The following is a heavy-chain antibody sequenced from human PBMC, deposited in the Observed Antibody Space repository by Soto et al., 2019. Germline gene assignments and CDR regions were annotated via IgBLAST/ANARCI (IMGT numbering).Heavy chain of an antibody. CDR1: GFTFTSSA. V-gene: IGHV1-58*01. D-gene: IGHD3-10*01. CDR3: AAADGSGSRFYYYYYGMDV. J-gene: IGHJ6*02. CDR2: IVVGSGNT. Sequence: SVKVSCKASGFTFTSSAVQWVRQARGQRLEWIGWIVVGSGNTNYAQKFQERVTITRDMSTSTAYMELSSLRSEDAAVYYCAAADGSGSRFYYYYYGMDVWGQGTTVTVSS.